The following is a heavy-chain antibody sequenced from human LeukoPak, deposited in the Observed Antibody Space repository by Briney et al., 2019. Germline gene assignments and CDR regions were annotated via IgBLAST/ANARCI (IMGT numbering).Heavy chain of an antibody. Sequence: PGGSLRLSCAASGFTFSSYAMSWVRQAPGKGLEWVSAISGSGGSTYYADSVKGRFTISRDNSKKTLYLQMNSLRAEDTAVYYCAKDSRLTMVRGVGGPMDVWGKGYTVTVSS. CDR3: AKDSRLTMVRGVGGPMDV. CDR1: GFTFSSYA. V-gene: IGHV3-23*01. D-gene: IGHD3-10*01. J-gene: IGHJ6*04. CDR2: ISGSGGST.